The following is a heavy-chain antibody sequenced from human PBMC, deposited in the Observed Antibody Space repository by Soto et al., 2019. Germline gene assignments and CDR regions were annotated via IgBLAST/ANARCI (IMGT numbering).Heavy chain of an antibody. CDR3: ATEPKKIDSSDGYGMDV. D-gene: IGHD3-22*01. CDR1: GGSISSTNYY. Sequence: PSETLSLTCTVSGGSISSTNYYWGWIRQPPGRGLEWIGSIYYRGSTYYNPSLKSRVTIPVDTSKNQFSLKLSSVTAADTAVYYCATEPKKIDSSDGYGMDVWGQGTTVT. V-gene: IGHV4-39*02. J-gene: IGHJ6*02. CDR2: IYYRGST.